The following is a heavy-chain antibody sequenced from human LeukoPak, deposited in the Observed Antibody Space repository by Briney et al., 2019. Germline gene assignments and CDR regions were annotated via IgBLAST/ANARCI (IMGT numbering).Heavy chain of an antibody. CDR3: ARSSSPADIVGATGGYYFDH. CDR2: ISSSGSTI. D-gene: IGHD1-26*01. CDR1: GFTFSDYY. Sequence: GGSLRLSCAASGFTFSDYYMSWIRQAPGKGLEWVSYISSSGSTIYYADSVKGRFTISRDNAKNSLYLQMNSLRAEDTAVYYCARSSSPADIVGATGGYYFDHWGQGTLVTVSS. V-gene: IGHV3-11*04. J-gene: IGHJ4*02.